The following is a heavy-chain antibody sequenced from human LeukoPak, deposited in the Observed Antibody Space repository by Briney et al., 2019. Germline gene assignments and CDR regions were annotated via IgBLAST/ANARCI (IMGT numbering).Heavy chain of an antibody. CDR3: ARDGFSSSYPYDAFDI. Sequence: GGSLRLSCAASGFTVSSKYMSWVRQAPGKGLEWVSVNYSGGSTYYADSVKGRFTISRDNSKNTLYLQMNSLRAEDTAVYYCARDGFSSSYPYDAFDIWGQGTMVTVSS. V-gene: IGHV3-53*01. CDR1: GFTVSSKY. D-gene: IGHD3-22*01. J-gene: IGHJ3*02. CDR2: NYSGGST.